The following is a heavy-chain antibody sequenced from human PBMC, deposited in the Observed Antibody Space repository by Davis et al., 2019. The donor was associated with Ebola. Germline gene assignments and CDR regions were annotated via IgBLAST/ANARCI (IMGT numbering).Heavy chain of an antibody. CDR3: TRVTQDNWNYEYNYMDV. D-gene: IGHD1-20*01. V-gene: IGHV3-49*03. J-gene: IGHJ6*03. CDR1: GFTFGDYA. Sequence: RSLRLSCTASGFTFGDYAMSWFRQAPGKGLEWVGFIRSKAYGGTTEYAASVKGRFTIARDDSKSIAYLQMNSLKTEDTAVYYCTRVTQDNWNYEYNYMDVWGKGTTVTVSS. CDR2: IRSKAYGGTT.